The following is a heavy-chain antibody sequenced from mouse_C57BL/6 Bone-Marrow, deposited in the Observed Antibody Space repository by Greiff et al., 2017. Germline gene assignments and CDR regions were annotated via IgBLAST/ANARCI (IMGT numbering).Heavy chain of an antibody. Sequence: VQLQQSGAELVRPGTSVKMSCKASGYTFTNYWIGWAKQRPGHGLEWIGDIYPGGGYTNYNEKFKGKATLTADKSSSTAYMQFSSLTSEDSAIYYCARWGRYYLDYWGQGTTLTVSS. J-gene: IGHJ2*01. CDR3: ARWGRYYLDY. CDR2: IYPGGGYT. V-gene: IGHV1-63*01. CDR1: GYTFTNYW.